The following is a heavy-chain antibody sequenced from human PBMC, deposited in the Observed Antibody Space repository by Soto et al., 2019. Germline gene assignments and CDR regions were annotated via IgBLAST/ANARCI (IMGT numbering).Heavy chain of an antibody. CDR1: GFTFSNYA. Sequence: EVPLVESGGGLVQPGGSLRLSCSASGFTFSNYAMHWVRRAPGKGLEYVSGISSSGVNTDYAKSAKGRFTISRDNSRNTLYLHMGSLRPEDMGVYFCARGGILTAHTIDHWGQGTLVAVSS. J-gene: IGHJ4*02. CDR2: ISSSGVNT. CDR3: ARGGILTAHTIDH. V-gene: IGHV3-64*01. D-gene: IGHD3-9*01.